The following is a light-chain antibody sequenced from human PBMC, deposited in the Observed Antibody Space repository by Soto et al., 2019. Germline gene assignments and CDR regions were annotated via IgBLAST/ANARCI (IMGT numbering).Light chain of an antibody. CDR2: GNS. CDR1: FSNIGAGYD. Sequence: QSVLTQPPSVSGAPGQRVTISCTGSFSNIGAGYDVHWYQQLPGTAPKLLIYGNSNRPSGVPDRFSGSKSGTSASLAITGLQAEDEVDYYCQSYDSSLSAWVFGGGTQLTVL. CDR3: QSYDSSLSAWV. V-gene: IGLV1-40*01. J-gene: IGLJ3*02.